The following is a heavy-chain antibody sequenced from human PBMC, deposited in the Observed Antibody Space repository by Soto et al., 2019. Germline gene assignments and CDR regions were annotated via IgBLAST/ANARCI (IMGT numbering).Heavy chain of an antibody. J-gene: IGHJ4*02. CDR1: GYTLTELS. CDR3: ATGGPSIVGATGEFDY. CDR2: FDPEDGET. Sequence: QVQLVQSGAEVKKPGASVKVSCKVSGYTLTELSMHWVRQAPGKGLEWMGGFDPEDGETIYAQKFQGRVTMTKDTSTHTAYMELSSLRSEDTAVYYCATGGPSIVGATGEFDYWGQGTLVTVSS. V-gene: IGHV1-24*01. D-gene: IGHD1-26*01.